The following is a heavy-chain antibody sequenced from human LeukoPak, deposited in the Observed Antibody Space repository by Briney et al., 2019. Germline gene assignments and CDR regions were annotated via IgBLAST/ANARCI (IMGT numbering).Heavy chain of an antibody. J-gene: IGHJ3*02. Sequence: SETLSVTCTVSGGSICSDYWSWIRQPPGKGLEWIGYIYYSGSTNYNPSLKSRVTISVDTSKNQFSLKLSSVTAADTAVYYCARAVPDYDILTGYLAPIDAFDIWGQGTMVTVSS. D-gene: IGHD3-9*01. CDR2: IYYSGST. V-gene: IGHV4-59*01. CDR3: ARAVPDYDILTGYLAPIDAFDI. CDR1: GGSICSDY.